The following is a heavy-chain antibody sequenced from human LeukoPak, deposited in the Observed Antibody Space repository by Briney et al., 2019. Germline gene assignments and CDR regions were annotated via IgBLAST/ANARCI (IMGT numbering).Heavy chain of an antibody. CDR1: GYTFTSYD. J-gene: IGHJ6*02. CDR3: ASHLSRFATRMSGYYYGMDV. D-gene: IGHD3-10*01. CDR2: MNPNSGNT. Sequence: GASVKVSCKASGYTFTSYDINWVRQATGQGLEWMGWMNPNSGNTGYAQKFQGRVTMTRNTSISTAYMELSSLRSEDTAVYYCASHLSRFATRMSGYYYGMDVWGQGTTVTVSS. V-gene: IGHV1-8*01.